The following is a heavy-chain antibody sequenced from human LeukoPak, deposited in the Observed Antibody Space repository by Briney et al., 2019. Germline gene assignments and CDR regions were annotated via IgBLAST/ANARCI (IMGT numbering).Heavy chain of an antibody. CDR3: ANFLNPLRYYYYYYMDV. J-gene: IGHJ6*03. Sequence: GGSLRLSCAASGFTFSDYSMNWVRQAPGKGLEWVAFIQYDGSNKYCADSVKGRFTISRDNSKNTLYLQMNSLRAEDTAVYYCANFLNPLRYYYYYYMDVWGKGTTVTVSS. CDR1: GFTFSDYS. V-gene: IGHV3-30*02. D-gene: IGHD1-14*01. CDR2: IQYDGSNK.